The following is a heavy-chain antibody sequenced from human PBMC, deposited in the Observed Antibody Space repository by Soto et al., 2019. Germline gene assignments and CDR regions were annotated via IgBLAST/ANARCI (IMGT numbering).Heavy chain of an antibody. CDR1: GFTFSSYA. V-gene: IGHV3-30-3*01. J-gene: IGHJ3*02. CDR2: ISYDGSNK. Sequence: TGGSLRHSRAASGFTFSSYAMHWVRQAPGKGLEWVAVISYDGSNKYYADSVKGRFTISRDNSKNPLYRQMNSLRAEDTAVYYCARSSTRKRQLHAFDIWGKGTMVTVS. D-gene: IGHD2-2*01. CDR3: ARSSTRKRQLHAFDI.